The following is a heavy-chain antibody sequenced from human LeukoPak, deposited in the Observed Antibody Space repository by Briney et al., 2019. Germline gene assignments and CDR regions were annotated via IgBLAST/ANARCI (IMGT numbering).Heavy chain of an antibody. CDR1: GYSFGFVHL. Sequence: ETLSLPCDVSGYSFGFVHLMGWIRPPPGTGLEWIDSINYSGRTYYTPSLKGRVTISGDTVKNQFSLKVTSVTAEDTALYFLSMYATVVAYSLIREYLDPWGQGTLVSVSS. CDR3: SMYATVVAYSLIREYLDP. V-gene: IGHV4-38-2*01. CDR2: INYSGRT. J-gene: IGHJ5*02. D-gene: IGHD2-15*01.